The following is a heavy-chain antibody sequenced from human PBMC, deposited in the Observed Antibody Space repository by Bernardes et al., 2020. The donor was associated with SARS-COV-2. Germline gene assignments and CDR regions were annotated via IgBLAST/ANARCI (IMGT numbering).Heavy chain of an antibody. V-gene: IGHV3-23*01. D-gene: IGHD5-18*01. CDR1: GFTFSSFA. J-gene: IGHJ4*02. CDR3: AKDVDTASFDY. CDR2: ISGSGESR. Sequence: GGSLRLSCVGSGFTFSSFAMSWIRQAPGKGLECVSAISGSGESRYYLDSVRGRFSISRDNSKNTLYLQMNSLRAEDTAVYYCAKDVDTASFDYWGQGTLVTVSS.